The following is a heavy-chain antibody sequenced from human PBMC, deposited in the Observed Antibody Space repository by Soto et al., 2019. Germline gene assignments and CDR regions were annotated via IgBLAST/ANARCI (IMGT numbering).Heavy chain of an antibody. CDR1: GYSFTSYH. Sequence: EVQLVQSGAEVKKPGESLKISCKGSGYSFTSYHIVWVRQMPGKGLEWMGIIYPGDSETRYRPSLQGQVTMSADKSTSTAYLQWSSLKASVTAMYYCARRSYCDGDCTRRPYDYYGMDVWGQGTTVTVSS. D-gene: IGHD2-21*02. CDR2: IYPGDSET. V-gene: IGHV5-51*01. CDR3: ARRSYCDGDCTRRPYDYYGMDV. J-gene: IGHJ6*02.